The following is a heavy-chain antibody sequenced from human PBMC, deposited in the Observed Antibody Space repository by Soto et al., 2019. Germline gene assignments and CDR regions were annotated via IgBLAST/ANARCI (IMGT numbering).Heavy chain of an antibody. J-gene: IGHJ4*02. D-gene: IGHD3-10*01. CDR3: ARERVRGGGPDH. CDR1: GYTFTSYG. CDR2: ISTYNGNT. V-gene: IGHV1-18*01. Sequence: QVQLVQSGAEVKKPGASVKVSCKASGYTFTSYGISWVRQAPGQGLEWMGWISTYNGNTKYAQKLEGRVTMTTDTSTGTSCMELRSLRSDDTAVFYCARERVRGGGPDHLGQGTLVNVSS.